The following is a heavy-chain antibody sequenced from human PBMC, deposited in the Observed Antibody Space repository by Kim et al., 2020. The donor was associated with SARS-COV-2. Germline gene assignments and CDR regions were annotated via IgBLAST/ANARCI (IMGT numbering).Heavy chain of an antibody. D-gene: IGHD2-8*01. J-gene: IGHJ6*01. CDR3: VRVTNWIVERPFYHALDV. V-gene: IGHV3-11*01. CDR2: ISSSASTI. CDR1: GFTFSDSF. Sequence: GGSLRLSCAASGFTFSDSFMGWVRQVPGKGLEWISYISSSASTIHYADSVRGRFTISRDNAKRSVYLQLNSLRVEDTAVYYCVRVTNWIVERPFYHALDV.